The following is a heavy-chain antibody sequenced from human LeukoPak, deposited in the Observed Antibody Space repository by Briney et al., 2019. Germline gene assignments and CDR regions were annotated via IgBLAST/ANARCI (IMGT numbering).Heavy chain of an antibody. CDR1: GFTVSSNY. J-gene: IGHJ6*03. V-gene: IGHV3-66*01. D-gene: IGHD6-13*01. CDR2: IYSGGST. CDR3: ATRQYSSSWYVTYYYMDV. Sequence: GGSLRLSCAVSGFTVSSNYMSWVRQAPGKGLEWVSVIYSGGSTYYADAVTGSFTTSRDNSKNTLYLQMNSLRAEDTAVYYCATRQYSSSWYVTYYYMDVWGKGTTVTISS.